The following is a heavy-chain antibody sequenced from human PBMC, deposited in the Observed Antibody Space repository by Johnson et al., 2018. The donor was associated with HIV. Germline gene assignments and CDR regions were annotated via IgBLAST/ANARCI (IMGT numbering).Heavy chain of an antibody. J-gene: IGHJ3*02. CDR2: MWYDGSNK. D-gene: IGHD2-2*03. CDR3: ARATGSWMEAFDI. CDR1: GFTFSTYG. Sequence: VHLVESGGGVVRPGRSLRLSCAASGFTFSTYGMHWVRQAPGKGLEWVAVMWYDGSNKYYADSVKGRFTISRDNSKNTRNLQMNSLRAEDRAVYYCARATGSWMEAFDIGGQGTMVTVSS. V-gene: IGHV3-33*08.